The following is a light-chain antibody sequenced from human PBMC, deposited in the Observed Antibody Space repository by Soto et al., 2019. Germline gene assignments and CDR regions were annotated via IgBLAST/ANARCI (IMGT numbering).Light chain of an antibody. V-gene: IGLV1-44*01. CDR3: AVWDDSLNGLWV. CDR1: SSNIGRDT. J-gene: IGLJ3*02. CDR2: SNN. Sequence: QAVVTQPPSASGTPGQRVIISCSGSSSNIGRDTVNWYRQFPGTAPKLLISSNNQRPSGVPDRFSGSKSGTSASLAISGLQSEDEADYYCAVWDDSLNGLWVFGGGTKLTVL.